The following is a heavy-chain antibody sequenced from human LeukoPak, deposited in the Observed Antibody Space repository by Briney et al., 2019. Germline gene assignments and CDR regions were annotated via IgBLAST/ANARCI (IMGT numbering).Heavy chain of an antibody. CDR3: ARAGINWIYTPY. V-gene: IGHV3-21*01. CDR2: ISSSSSYI. Sequence: PGGSLRLSCAASGFTFSSYSMNWVRQAPGKGLEWVSSISSSSSYIYYADSVKGRFTISRDNAKNSLYLQMNSLRAEDTAVYYCARAGINWIYTPYWGQGTLVTVSS. CDR1: GFTFSSYS. J-gene: IGHJ4*02. D-gene: IGHD1-7*01.